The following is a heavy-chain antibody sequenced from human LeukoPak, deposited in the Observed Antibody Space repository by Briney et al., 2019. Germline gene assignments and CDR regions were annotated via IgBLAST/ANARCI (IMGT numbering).Heavy chain of an antibody. CDR1: GGSLSGYY. J-gene: IGHJ4*02. CDR2: IYYSGST. V-gene: IGHV4-30-4*01. D-gene: IGHD2-15*01. CDR3: ARDGGDFDY. Sequence: SETLSLTCAVYGGSLSGYYWSWIRQPPGKGLEWIGYIYYSGSTYYNPSLKSRVTISVDTSKNQFSLKLSSVTAADTAVYYCARDGGDFDYWGQGTLVTVSS.